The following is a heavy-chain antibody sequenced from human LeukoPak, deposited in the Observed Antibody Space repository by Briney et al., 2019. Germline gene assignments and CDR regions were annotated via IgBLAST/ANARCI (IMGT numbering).Heavy chain of an antibody. V-gene: IGHV1-46*01. J-gene: IGHJ4*02. D-gene: IGHD1-26*01. CDR1: GYTFTTYY. Sequence: ASVKVSCKASGYTFTTYYLHWVRQAPGQGLEWMGIINPNAGDTGYARNFLGRVTMTRDTSTRTVYMELSSLRSEETAVYYCARGAGYRVGAWWYFDYWGQGTLVTVSS. CDR3: ARGAGYRVGAWWYFDY. CDR2: INPNAGDT.